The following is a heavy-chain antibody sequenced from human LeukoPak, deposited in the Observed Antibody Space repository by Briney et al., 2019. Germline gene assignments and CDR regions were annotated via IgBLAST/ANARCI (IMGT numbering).Heavy chain of an antibody. D-gene: IGHD5/OR15-5a*01. CDR1: GSKFNSYG. Sequence: ASVKVSCQASGSKFNSYGVSWVRQAPGQGLEWVGWVDTENRPSSRSPHTVQGRFTISIESSTSTAYMELTNLTSGDTAVYFCAPFYDNSAPPPFAVWGQGTMVVVSS. CDR2: VDTENRPSS. J-gene: IGHJ3*01. CDR3: APFYDNSAPPPFAV. V-gene: IGHV1-18*01.